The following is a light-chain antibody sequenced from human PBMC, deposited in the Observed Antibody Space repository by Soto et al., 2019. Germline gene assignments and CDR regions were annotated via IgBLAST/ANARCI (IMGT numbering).Light chain of an antibody. CDR1: QSIGVY. V-gene: IGKV1-27*01. J-gene: IGKJ4*01. CDR2: AAS. CDR3: QQYDSAPLT. Sequence: DIQMTQSPSSLSASLGDRVTITCRASQSIGVYLNWYQQKPGKAPSLLIYAASALQAGVPPSFSGGGSGTDFTLTINSLPPEDVATYYCQQYDSAPLTFGGGTKVEIK.